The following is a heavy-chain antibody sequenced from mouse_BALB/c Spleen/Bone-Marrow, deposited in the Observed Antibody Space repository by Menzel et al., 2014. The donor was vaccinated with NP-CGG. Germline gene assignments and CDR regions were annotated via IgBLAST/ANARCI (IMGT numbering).Heavy chain of an antibody. V-gene: IGHV3-6*02. CDR3: ARGRYFDY. CDR1: GYSITSGYY. J-gene: IGHJ2*01. Sequence: EVKLMESGPGLVKPSQSLSLPCSVTGYSITSGYYWNWIRQFPGNKLEWMGYISYDGSNNYNPSLKNRISITRDTSKNQFFLKLNSVTTEDTATYYCARGRYFDYWGQGTTLTVSS. CDR2: ISYDGSN.